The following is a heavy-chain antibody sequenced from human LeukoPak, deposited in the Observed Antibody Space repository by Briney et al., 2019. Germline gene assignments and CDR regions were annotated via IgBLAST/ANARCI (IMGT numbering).Heavy chain of an antibody. CDR3: ARGRIVGATNNWFDP. V-gene: IGHV4-4*07. CDR1: GGSISSYY. D-gene: IGHD1-26*01. CDR2: IYTSGST. J-gene: IGHJ5*02. Sequence: SETQSLTCTVSGGSISSYYWSWIRQPAGKGLEWIGRIYTSGSTNYNPSLKSRVTMSVDTSKNQFSLKLSSVTAADTAVYYCARGRIVGATNNWFDPWGQGTLVTVSS.